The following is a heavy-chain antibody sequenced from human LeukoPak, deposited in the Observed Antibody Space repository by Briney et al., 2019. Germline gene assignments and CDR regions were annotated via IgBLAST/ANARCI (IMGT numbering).Heavy chain of an antibody. D-gene: IGHD2-8*01. V-gene: IGHV3-23*01. CDR3: ANGNRCTSPNCLGYYYFYMDV. J-gene: IGHJ6*03. CDR2: FSGSGGTT. CDR1: GFTFSSYA. Sequence: PGGSLRLSCAASGFTFSSYAMNWVRQAPGRWLEWVSGFSGSGGTTYYADSVKGRFTISRDNSKNTLYLQMNSLRAEDTAVYYCANGNRCTSPNCLGYYYFYMDVWGKGTTVTVSS.